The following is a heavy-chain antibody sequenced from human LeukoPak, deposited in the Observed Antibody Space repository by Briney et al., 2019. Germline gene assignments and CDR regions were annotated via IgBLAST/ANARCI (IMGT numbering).Heavy chain of an antibody. Sequence: ASVKVSCKASGYTFTSYGISWVRQAPGQGLEWMGWISAYNGNTNYAQKLQDRVTMTTDTSTSTAYMELRSLRSDDTAVYYCARSRESIAAAGTLDYWGQGTLVTVSS. CDR3: ARSRESIAAAGTLDY. CDR1: GYTFTSYG. V-gene: IGHV1-18*01. J-gene: IGHJ4*02. D-gene: IGHD6-13*01. CDR2: ISAYNGNT.